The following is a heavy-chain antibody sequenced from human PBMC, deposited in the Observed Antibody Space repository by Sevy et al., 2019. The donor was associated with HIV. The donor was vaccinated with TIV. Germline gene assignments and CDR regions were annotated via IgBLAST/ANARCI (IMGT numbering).Heavy chain of an antibody. CDR1: GFTFSSYS. J-gene: IGHJ6*03. D-gene: IGHD2-2*01. CDR3: ARIGSSTSCSRRCYYMDV. V-gene: IGHV3-21*01. CDR2: ISSSSSYI. Sequence: GGSLRLSCAASGFTFSSYSMNWVRQAPGKGLEWVSSISSSSSYIYYADSVKGRFTISRDNAKNSRYLQMNSLRAEDTAVYYCARIGSSTSCSRRCYYMDVWGKGTTVTVSS.